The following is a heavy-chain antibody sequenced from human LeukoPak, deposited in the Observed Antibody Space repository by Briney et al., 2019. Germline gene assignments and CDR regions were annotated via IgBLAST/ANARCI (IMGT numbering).Heavy chain of an antibody. V-gene: IGHV1-24*01. Sequence: ASVKVSCKVSGYTLTELSMHWVRQAPGKGLEWMGGFDPEDGETIYAQKFQGRVTITADKSTSTAYMELSSLRSEDTAVYYCARASSDSSYAFDIWGQGTMVTVSS. CDR3: ARASSDSSYAFDI. J-gene: IGHJ3*02. D-gene: IGHD2-21*02. CDR1: GYTLTELS. CDR2: FDPEDGET.